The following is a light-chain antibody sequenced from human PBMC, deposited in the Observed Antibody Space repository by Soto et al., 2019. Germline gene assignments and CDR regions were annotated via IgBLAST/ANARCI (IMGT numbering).Light chain of an antibody. CDR3: QQYGGSPIT. V-gene: IGKV3-20*01. J-gene: IGKJ5*01. CDR2: GAS. Sequence: IGLTQSPSTLSSFPGDRATLSCRPSQSISSSYLAWYQQRPGQAPRLLIYGASNRATGIPDRFSGSGSGTDFTLTISRLEPEDLALYYCQQYGGSPITFGQGTRLEI. CDR1: QSISSSY.